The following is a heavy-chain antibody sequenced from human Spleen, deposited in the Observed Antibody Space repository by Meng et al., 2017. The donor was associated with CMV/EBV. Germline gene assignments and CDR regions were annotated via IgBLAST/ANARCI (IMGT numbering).Heavy chain of an antibody. Sequence: GGSLRLSCAASGFTFSSYWMSWVRQAPGKGLEWVANIKQDGSGKYYVDSVKGRFTISRDNAKNSLYLQMNSLRAEDTAVYYCARASITIFGVVKVYFDYWGQGTLVTVSS. V-gene: IGHV3-7*01. CDR3: ARASITIFGVVKVYFDY. D-gene: IGHD3-3*01. CDR2: IKQDGSGK. J-gene: IGHJ4*02. CDR1: GFTFSSYW.